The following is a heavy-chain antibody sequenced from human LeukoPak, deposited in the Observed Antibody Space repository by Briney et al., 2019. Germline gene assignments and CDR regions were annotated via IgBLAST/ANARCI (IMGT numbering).Heavy chain of an antibody. V-gene: IGHV3-48*01. CDR2: ISSSSSTI. Sequence: GGSLRLSCAASGFTFSSYSMNWVRQAPGKGLEWVSYISSSSSTIYYADSVKGRFTISRDNAKNSLYLQMNSLRAADTAVYYCARIPAFWSGYYRSGGFDYWGQGTLVTVSS. CDR3: ARIPAFWSGYYRSGGFDY. D-gene: IGHD3-3*01. J-gene: IGHJ4*02. CDR1: GFTFSSYS.